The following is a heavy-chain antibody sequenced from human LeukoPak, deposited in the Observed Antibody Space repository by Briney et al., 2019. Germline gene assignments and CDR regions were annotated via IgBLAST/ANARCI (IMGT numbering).Heavy chain of an antibody. CDR3: ARVKVCSSTSCYNAFDI. Sequence: ASVKVSCKASGGTFSSYAISWVRQAPGQGLEWVGIINPSGGSTTYGQKFQGRVTMTADTSTSTAYMELRSLRSDDTAVYYCARVKVCSSTSCYNAFDIWGQGTMVTVSS. V-gene: IGHV1-46*01. CDR2: INPSGGST. CDR1: GGTFSSYA. D-gene: IGHD2-2*02. J-gene: IGHJ3*02.